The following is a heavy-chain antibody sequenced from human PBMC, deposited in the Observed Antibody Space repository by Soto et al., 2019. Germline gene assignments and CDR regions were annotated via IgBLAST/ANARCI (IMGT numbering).Heavy chain of an antibody. Sequence: EVQLLESGGGLVQPGGSLRLSCAASGFTFSSYAMSWVRQDPGKGLEWVSAISGSGGSTYYADSVKGRFTISRDNSKNTLYLQMNSLRAEDTAVYYCAKDRVRGIAAAADVGSWFDPWGQGTLVTVSS. CDR3: AKDRVRGIAAAADVGSWFDP. J-gene: IGHJ5*02. D-gene: IGHD6-13*01. CDR1: GFTFSSYA. CDR2: ISGSGGST. V-gene: IGHV3-23*01.